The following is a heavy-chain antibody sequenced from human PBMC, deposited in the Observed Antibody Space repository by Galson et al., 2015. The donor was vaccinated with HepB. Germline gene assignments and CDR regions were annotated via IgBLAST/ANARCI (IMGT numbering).Heavy chain of an antibody. CDR1: GDSVSSNSAA. J-gene: IGHJ4*02. V-gene: IGHV6-1*01. Sequence: CAISGDSVSSNSAAWNWIRRSPSRGLEWLGRTYYRSKWYNDYAISVRSRITIKPDTSKNQFSLQLSSVTPEDTAVYYCARLEVGDSWGQGTLVTVSS. CDR3: ARLEVGDS. D-gene: IGHD1-1*01. CDR2: TYYRSKWYN.